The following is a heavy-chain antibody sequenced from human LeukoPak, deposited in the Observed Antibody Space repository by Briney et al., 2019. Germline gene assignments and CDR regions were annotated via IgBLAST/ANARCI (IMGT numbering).Heavy chain of an antibody. CDR2: INHSGST. CDR1: GGSFSGYY. V-gene: IGHV4-34*01. Sequence: SETLSLTCAVYGGSFSGYYWSWIRQPPGKGLEWIGEINHSGSTNYNPSLKSRVTISVDTSKNQFSLKLSSVTAADTAVYYCARHGAAMATGSYYYYGMDVWGQGTTVTVSS. D-gene: IGHD5-18*01. CDR3: ARHGAAMATGSYYYYGMDV. J-gene: IGHJ6*02.